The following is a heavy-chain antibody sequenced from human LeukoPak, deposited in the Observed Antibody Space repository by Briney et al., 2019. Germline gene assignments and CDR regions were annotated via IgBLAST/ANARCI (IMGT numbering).Heavy chain of an antibody. V-gene: IGHV3-74*01. CDR1: GFTLSNAW. Sequence: GGSLRLSCAASGFTLSNAWMHWVRQAPGKGLVWVSRINSDGSSTSYADSVKGRFTISRDNAKNTLYLQMNSLRAEDTAVYYCARPMSVVPAAYDYWGQGTLVTVSS. CDR2: INSDGSST. CDR3: ARPMSVVPAAYDY. D-gene: IGHD2-2*01. J-gene: IGHJ4*02.